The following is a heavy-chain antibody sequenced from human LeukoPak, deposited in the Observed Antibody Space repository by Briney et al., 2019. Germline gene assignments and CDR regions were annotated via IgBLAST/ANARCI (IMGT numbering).Heavy chain of an antibody. CDR3: ASTGASQLIDY. J-gene: IGHJ4*02. CDR1: GGSISSGSYY. CDR2: IYTSGST. D-gene: IGHD6-13*01. V-gene: IGHV4-61*02. Sequence: SETLSLTCTVSGGSISSGSYYWNWIRQPAGKGLEWIGRIYTSGSTNYNPSLKSRVTISVDTSKNQFSLKLSSVTAADTAVYYCASTGASQLIDYWGQGTLVTVSS.